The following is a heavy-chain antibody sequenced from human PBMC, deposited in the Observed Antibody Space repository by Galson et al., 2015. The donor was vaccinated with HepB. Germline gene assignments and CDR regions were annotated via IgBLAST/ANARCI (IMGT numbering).Heavy chain of an antibody. CDR2: IIPILGIA. J-gene: IGHJ4*02. Sequence: SVKVSCKASGGTFSSYTISWVRQAPGQGLEWMGRIIPILGIANYAQKFQGRVTITADKSTSTAYMGLSSLRSEDTAVYYCARDPGGGDSDSYFDYWGQGTLVTVSS. V-gene: IGHV1-69*04. CDR1: GGTFSSYT. CDR3: ARDPGGGDSDSYFDY. D-gene: IGHD2-21*02.